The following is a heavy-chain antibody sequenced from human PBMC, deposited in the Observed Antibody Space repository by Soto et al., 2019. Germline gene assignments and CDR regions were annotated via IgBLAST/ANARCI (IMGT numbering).Heavy chain of an antibody. CDR2: ISGSGGST. CDR1: GFTFSYYA. J-gene: IGHJ4*02. CDR3: AKDAEGYMTTVTTFDY. D-gene: IGHD4-17*01. V-gene: IGHV3-23*01. Sequence: EVQLLDSGGGLVQPGGSLRLSCAASGFTFSYYAMTWVRQAPGKGLEWVSSISGSGGSTYYADSVKGRFTISRDNSKNTLYLQMNSLSAEDTAVYYCAKDAEGYMTTVTTFDYWGQGTLVTVSS.